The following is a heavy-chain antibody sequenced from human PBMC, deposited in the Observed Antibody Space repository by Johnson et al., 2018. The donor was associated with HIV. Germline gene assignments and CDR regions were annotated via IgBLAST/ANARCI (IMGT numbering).Heavy chain of an antibody. Sequence: QVQLVESGGGVVQPGRSLRLSCAASGFTFSMSSMHWVRQAPGKGLEWVAIISYDGSNKYYADSVKGRFTISRDNSKNTLYLKMNSLRAEDTAVYYCARDGLEVDAFDIWGQGTMVTVSS. V-gene: IGHV3-30-3*01. CDR3: ARDGLEVDAFDI. CDR2: ISYDGSNK. D-gene: IGHD3-3*01. J-gene: IGHJ3*02. CDR1: GFTFSMSS.